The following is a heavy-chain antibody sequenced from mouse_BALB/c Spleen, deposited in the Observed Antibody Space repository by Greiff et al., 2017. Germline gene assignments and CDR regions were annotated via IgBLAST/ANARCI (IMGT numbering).Heavy chain of an antibody. CDR2: IYPGSGST. J-gene: IGHJ4*01. V-gene: IGHV1S22*01. CDR1: GYTFTSYW. CDR3: TRYRYDWVYYAMDY. Sequence: LQQPGSELVRPGAPVKLSCKASGYTFTSYWMHWVKQRPGQGLEWIGNIYPGSGSTNYDEKFKSKATLTVDTSSSTAYMQLSSLTSEDSAVYYCTRYRYDWVYYAMDYWGQGTSVTVSS. D-gene: IGHD2-14*01.